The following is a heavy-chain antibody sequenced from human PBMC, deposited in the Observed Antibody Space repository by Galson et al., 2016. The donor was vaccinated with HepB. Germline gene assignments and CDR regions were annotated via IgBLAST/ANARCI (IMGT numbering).Heavy chain of an antibody. CDR2: TYYRSQWFN. V-gene: IGHV6-1*01. CDR3: TRGYMQTGMNV. D-gene: IGHD5-18*01. CDR1: GDSVTNDATT. J-gene: IGHJ6*02. Sequence: CAISGDSVTNDATTWNWIRQSPSRGLEWLGRTYYRSQWFNEYAVSVKSRITINSDTSRNQFSLQLDSVTPDDTAADFCTRGYMQTGMNVWGQGTTVTVSS.